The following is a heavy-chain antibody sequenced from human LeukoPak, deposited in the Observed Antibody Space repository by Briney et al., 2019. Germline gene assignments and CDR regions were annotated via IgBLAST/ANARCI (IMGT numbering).Heavy chain of an antibody. V-gene: IGHV3-23*01. CDR3: AKDGGGLYYYYMDV. J-gene: IGHJ6*03. CDR1: GLTFSSNA. Sequence: TGGSLRLSCAASGLTFSSNAMSWVRQAPGKGLEWVSAISGSGVTTYYADSVKGRFTISRDNSQNTLYLQMISLRAEDTAVYYCAKDGGGLYYYYMDVWGKGTTVTVSS. D-gene: IGHD3-16*01. CDR2: ISGSGVTT.